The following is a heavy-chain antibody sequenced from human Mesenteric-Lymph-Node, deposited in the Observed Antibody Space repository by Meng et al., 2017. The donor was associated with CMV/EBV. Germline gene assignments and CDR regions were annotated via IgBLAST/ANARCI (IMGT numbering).Heavy chain of an antibody. CDR2: LRFDGTNQ. J-gene: IGHJ3*02. V-gene: IGHV3-30*02. D-gene: IGHD4-17*01. Sequence: GESLKISCAASGFTFSNYGLHWVRQAPGKGLEWVAFLRFDGTNQNYGDSVRGRFTISRDNSKNTLYLQMNSLRAEDTAVFYCAKDSVGDYDPKFAFDIWGQGTMVTVSS. CDR1: GFTFSNYG. CDR3: AKDSVGDYDPKFAFDI.